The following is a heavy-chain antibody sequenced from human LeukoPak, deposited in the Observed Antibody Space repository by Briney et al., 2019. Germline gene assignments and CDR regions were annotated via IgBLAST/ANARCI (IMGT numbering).Heavy chain of an antibody. CDR3: ARTPNYYDSSGRKFAYDI. CDR1: GGSFSAYY. D-gene: IGHD3-22*01. J-gene: IGHJ3*02. V-gene: IGHV4-34*01. CDR2: INHSGST. Sequence: SETLSLTCAVYGGSFSAYYWTWIRQSPGKGLEWIGEINHSGSTNSNASLKSRVTISVDPSKNQFSLKLTSVTAADTAVYFCARTPNYYDSSGRKFAYDIWGQGTKVIVSS.